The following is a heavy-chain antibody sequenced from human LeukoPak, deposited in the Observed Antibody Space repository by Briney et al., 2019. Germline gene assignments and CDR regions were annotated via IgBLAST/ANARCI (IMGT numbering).Heavy chain of an antibody. CDR3: ARDFGGDAFDY. CDR1: GGSISSYY. V-gene: IGHV4-59*01. J-gene: IGHJ4*02. Sequence: SETLSLTCTVSGGSISSYYWSWIRQPPGKGLEWIGDIYYGGSTNYNPSLKRRRTISLDTSKNHFSLKVSSVTAADTAVYYCARDFGGDAFDYWGQGTLVTVSS. D-gene: IGHD2-21*02. CDR2: IYYGGST.